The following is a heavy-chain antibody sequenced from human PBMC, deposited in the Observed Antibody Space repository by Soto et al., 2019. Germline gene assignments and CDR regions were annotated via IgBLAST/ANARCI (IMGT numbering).Heavy chain of an antibody. D-gene: IGHD2-15*01. CDR1: GYTFSNYA. Sequence: ASVKVSCKASGYTFSNYAMHWVRQAPGQRLEWMGWINAGNGNTKHSQKFQDRVTITRDTSASTAYMELSSLRSEDTAVYYCAKGGNIAVVVADYGMDVWGQGTTVTVSS. V-gene: IGHV1-3*01. J-gene: IGHJ6*02. CDR3: AKGGNIAVVVADYGMDV. CDR2: INAGNGNT.